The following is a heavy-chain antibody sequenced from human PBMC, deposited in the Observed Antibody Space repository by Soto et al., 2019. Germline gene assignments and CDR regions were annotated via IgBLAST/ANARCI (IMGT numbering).Heavy chain of an antibody. J-gene: IGHJ6*02. V-gene: IGHV1-69*12. D-gene: IGHD5-18*01. CDR2: IIPIFGTA. CDR3: ARLFGIQLWSGMDV. CDR1: GGTFSSYA. Sequence: QVQLVQSGAEVKKPGSSVKVSCKASGGTFSSYAISWVRQAPGQGLAWMGGIIPIFGTANYAQKFQGRVTIAADESTSTAYMELSSLRSGDTAVYYCARLFGIQLWSGMDVWGQGTTVTVSS.